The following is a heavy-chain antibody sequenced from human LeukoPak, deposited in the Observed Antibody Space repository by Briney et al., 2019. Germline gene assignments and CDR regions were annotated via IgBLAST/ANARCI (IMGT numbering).Heavy chain of an antibody. D-gene: IGHD6-6*01. CDR3: ARVGIAARPYYYGMDV. J-gene: IGHJ6*02. V-gene: IGHV4-34*01. CDR1: GGSFSGYY. CDR2: INHSGST. Sequence: SETLSLTCAVYGGSFSGYYWSWIRQPPGKGLEWIGEINHSGSTNYNPSLKSRVTISVDTSKNQFSLKLSSVTAADTAVYYCARVGIAARPYYYGMDVWGRGTTVTVSS.